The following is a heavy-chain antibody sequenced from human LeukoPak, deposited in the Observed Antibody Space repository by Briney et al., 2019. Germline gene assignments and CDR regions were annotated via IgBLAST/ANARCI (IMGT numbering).Heavy chain of an antibody. D-gene: IGHD6-19*01. CDR1: GGSISSGSYY. Sequence: PSETLSLTCTVSGGSISSGSYYWSWIRQPAGKGLEWIARIYTSGSTNYNPSLKSRATISVDTSKNQFSLELSSVTAADTAVYYCARHGASSGWYPTYSYWGQGTLVTVSS. V-gene: IGHV4-61*02. J-gene: IGHJ4*02. CDR3: ARHGASSGWYPTYSY. CDR2: IYTSGST.